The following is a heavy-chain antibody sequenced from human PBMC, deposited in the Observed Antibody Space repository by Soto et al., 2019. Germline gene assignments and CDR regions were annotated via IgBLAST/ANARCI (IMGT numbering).Heavy chain of an antibody. CDR2: IFYTGST. CDR3: ARLDYGDSAFDS. CDR1: GGSINSASYH. D-gene: IGHD4-17*01. V-gene: IGHV4-31*03. Sequence: QVQLQESGPGLVQPSETLSLTCSVSGGSINSASYHWSWLRQHPGKSLEFIGYIFYTGSTYYNPSLETRLTISVDTSKNHVSLRLNAVTAADTAVYYCARLDYGDSAFDSWGRGILVTVSS. J-gene: IGHJ4*02.